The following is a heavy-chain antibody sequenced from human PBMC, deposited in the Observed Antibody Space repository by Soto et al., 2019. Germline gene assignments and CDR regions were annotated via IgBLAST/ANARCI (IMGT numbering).Heavy chain of an antibody. CDR2: IKSIANGGTT. J-gene: IGHJ4*01. V-gene: IGHV3-15*07. CDR3: TRRPQAGDIRVGPLDL. D-gene: IGHD3-10*01. CDR1: GYSFKDAW. Sequence: EVNLVESGGGLVKPGGSLRLSCAASGYSFKDAWMNWVRQAPGKGLEWVGRIKSIANGGTTEYAGPVKGRFSISRNDSTFTLYLQINSLQSEDTALYYCTRRPQAGDIRVGPLDLWGCGTLVTVSA.